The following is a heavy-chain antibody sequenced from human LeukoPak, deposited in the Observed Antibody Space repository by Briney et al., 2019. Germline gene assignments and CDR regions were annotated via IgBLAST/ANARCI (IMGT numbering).Heavy chain of an antibody. CDR1: GYTFTSYD. CDR2: VSGYNGNT. V-gene: IGHV1-18*01. Sequence: GASVRVSCKASGYTFTSYDINWVRQAPAQGLEWMGWVSGYNGNTNYAQKFEDRVAMTTDTSSTTAYMELRSLKSDDTAIYYCARGDWFDPWGQGTLVTVSS. CDR3: ARGDWFDP. J-gene: IGHJ5*02. D-gene: IGHD2-21*01.